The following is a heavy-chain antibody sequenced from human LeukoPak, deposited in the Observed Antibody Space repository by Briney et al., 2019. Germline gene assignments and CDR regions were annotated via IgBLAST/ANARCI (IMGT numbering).Heavy chain of an antibody. V-gene: IGHV3-23*01. CDR2: ISGSGGST. J-gene: IGHJ1*01. Sequence: GGSLRLSCAVSGFTFSSYTLHWVRQAPGKELEWVSAISGSGGSTYYADSVKGRFTISRDNSKNTLYLQMNSLRAEDTAVYYCARGKAFGAKSLNYWGQGVLVTVFS. CDR3: ARGKAFGAKSLNY. CDR1: GFTFSSYT. D-gene: IGHD4/OR15-4a*01.